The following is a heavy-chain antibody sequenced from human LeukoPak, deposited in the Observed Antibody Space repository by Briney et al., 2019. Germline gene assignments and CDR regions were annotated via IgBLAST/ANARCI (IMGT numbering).Heavy chain of an antibody. CDR1: GFTFSSYS. CDR2: ISSSSSYI. D-gene: IGHD6-13*01. J-gene: IGHJ5*02. CDR3: ARDLRYSSTEGWFDP. V-gene: IGHV3-21*01. Sequence: GGSLRLSCAASGFTFSSYSMNWVRQAPGKGLEWVSSISSSSSYIYYADSVKGRFTISRDNAKNSLYLQMNSLGAEDTAVYYCARDLRYSSTEGWFDPWGQGTLVTVSS.